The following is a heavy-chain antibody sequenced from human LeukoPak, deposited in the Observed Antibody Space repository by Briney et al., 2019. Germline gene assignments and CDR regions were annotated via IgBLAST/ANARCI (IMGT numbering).Heavy chain of an antibody. CDR3: ARALLWFGRPGVYFDY. Sequence: GGSLRLSCAASGFTVSSNYMSWVRQAPGKGLEWVSVIYSGGSTYYADSVKGRFTISRDNSKNTLYLQMNSLRAEDTAVYYCARALLWFGRPGVYFDYWGQGTLVTVSS. CDR1: GFTVSSNY. J-gene: IGHJ4*02. V-gene: IGHV3-66*01. CDR2: IYSGGST. D-gene: IGHD3-10*01.